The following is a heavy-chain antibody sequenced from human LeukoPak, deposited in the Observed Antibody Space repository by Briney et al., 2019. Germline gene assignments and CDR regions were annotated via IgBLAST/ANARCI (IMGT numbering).Heavy chain of an antibody. D-gene: IGHD1-26*01. CDR1: GYTFTSYY. Sequence: ASVKVSCKASGYTFTSYYMHWVRQAPRQGLEWMGIINPSGGSTSYAQKFQGRVTMTRDTSRSTVYMELSSLRSEDTAVYYCAKSGSLILGAFDIWGQGTMVTVSS. V-gene: IGHV1-46*01. CDR2: INPSGGST. J-gene: IGHJ3*02. CDR3: AKSGSLILGAFDI.